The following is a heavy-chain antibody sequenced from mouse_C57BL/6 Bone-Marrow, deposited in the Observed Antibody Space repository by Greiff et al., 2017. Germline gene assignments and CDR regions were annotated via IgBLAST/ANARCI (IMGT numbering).Heavy chain of an antibody. CDR2: IDPEYGDT. Sequence: VQLQQSGAELVRPGASVKLSCTASGFNIKDDYMHWVMQRPEQGLEWIGWIDPEYGDTEYASKFQGKATITAATSSNTAYLQLSRLTSADTAVYYCTTRSPLRLDFLSSYWGQETLVTVSA. CDR3: TTRSPLRLDFLSSY. V-gene: IGHV14-4*01. J-gene: IGHJ3*01. D-gene: IGHD2-12*01. CDR1: GFNIKDDY.